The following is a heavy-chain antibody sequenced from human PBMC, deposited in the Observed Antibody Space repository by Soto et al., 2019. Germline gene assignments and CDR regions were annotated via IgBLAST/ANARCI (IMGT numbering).Heavy chain of an antibody. CDR3: VKEATVKAAHHFDS. V-gene: IGHV3-33*06. J-gene: IGHJ4*02. D-gene: IGHD4-4*01. Sequence: PGGSLRLSCAASGFTFSSYGMHWVRQAPGKGLEWVAVIWYDGSNKYYADSVKGRFTISRDNSKNTLYLQMNSLRAEDTAVYYCVKEATVKAAHHFDSWGQGTLVTVSS. CDR2: IWYDGSNK. CDR1: GFTFSSYG.